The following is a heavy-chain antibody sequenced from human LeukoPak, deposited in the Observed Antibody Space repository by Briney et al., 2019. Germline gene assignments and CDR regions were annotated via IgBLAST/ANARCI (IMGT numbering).Heavy chain of an antibody. J-gene: IGHJ6*02. CDR3: ARAYYYDRSGYHSPYYYGMDV. V-gene: IGHV3-74*01. CDR2: ISSDGSST. Sequence: GGSLRLSCAASGFTFSSYWMHWVRQAPGKGLVRVSRISSDGSSTSYADSVKGRFTISGDNAENTLYLQMNSLRAEDTAVYYCARAYYYDRSGYHSPYYYGMDVWGQGTTVTVFS. CDR1: GFTFSSYW. D-gene: IGHD3-22*01.